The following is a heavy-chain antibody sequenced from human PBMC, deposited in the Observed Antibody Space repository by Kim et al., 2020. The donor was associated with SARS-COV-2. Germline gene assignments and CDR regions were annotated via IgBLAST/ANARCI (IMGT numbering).Heavy chain of an antibody. CDR3: AKSWFGDSHFYY. J-gene: IGHJ4*02. Sequence: GGSLRLSCAASGFTFSSYAMSWVRQAPGKGLEWVSRISGSGGSAYYADSVKGRFTISRDNSNDTLYLQMNSLRAGDTAIYYCAKSWFGDSHFYYWGQGIL. D-gene: IGHD3-10*01. CDR2: ISGSGGSA. V-gene: IGHV3-23*01. CDR1: GFTFSSYA.